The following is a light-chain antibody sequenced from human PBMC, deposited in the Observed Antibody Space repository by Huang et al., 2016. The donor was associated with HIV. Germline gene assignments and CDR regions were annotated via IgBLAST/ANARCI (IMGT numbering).Light chain of an antibody. Sequence: EIVMTQSPGTLSLSPGERATLSCRPSQSVSSNLAWYQHKPGQAPRLLSYGASTRATGFPARFSGSGSGTGFTLTISSLQSDDFVVYYCQQYQDWPRTFGQGTKVEIK. V-gene: IGKV3-15*01. CDR3: QQYQDWPRT. CDR2: GAS. J-gene: IGKJ1*01. CDR1: QSVSSN.